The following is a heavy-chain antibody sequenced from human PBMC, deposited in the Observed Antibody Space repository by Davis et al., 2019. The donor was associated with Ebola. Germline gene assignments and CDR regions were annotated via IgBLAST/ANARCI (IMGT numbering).Heavy chain of an antibody. V-gene: IGHV3-21*01. D-gene: IGHD3-9*01. Sequence: GESLKISCAASGFTFSNYAMNWVRQAPGKGLEWVPSITSSSSHIYYADSVKGRFTISRDNAQNSLYLQMNSLRAEDTAVYYCASRRGGPQNGWDILAGYPWGQGTLVTVAS. CDR1: GFTFSNYA. CDR2: ITSSSSHI. CDR3: ASRRGGPQNGWDILAGYP. J-gene: IGHJ4*02.